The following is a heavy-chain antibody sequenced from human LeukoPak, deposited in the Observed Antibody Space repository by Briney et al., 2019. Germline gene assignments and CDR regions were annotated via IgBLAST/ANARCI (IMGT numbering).Heavy chain of an antibody. V-gene: IGHV1-69*05. J-gene: IGHJ3*02. CDR2: IIPIFGTA. Sequence: ASVKVSCKASGGTFSSYAISWVRQAPGQGLEWMGGIIPIFGTANYAQEFQGRVTITTDESTSTAYMELSSLRSEDTAVYYCASSSSSAFDIWGQGTMVTVSS. CDR1: GGTFSSYA. D-gene: IGHD6-6*01. CDR3: ASSSSSAFDI.